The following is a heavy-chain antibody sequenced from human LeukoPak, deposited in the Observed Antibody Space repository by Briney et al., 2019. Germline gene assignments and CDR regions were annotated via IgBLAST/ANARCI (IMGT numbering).Heavy chain of an antibody. Sequence: GGSLRLSCAASGFTFSNYWMTWVRQAPGKGLEWVANIKQDGSEKYYVDSVKGRCTISRDNAKNSLYLQMNSLRAEDTAVYFCTTGGMEAGWGQGTLVTVSS. CDR2: IKQDGSEK. D-gene: IGHD3-3*01. CDR3: TTGGMEAG. J-gene: IGHJ4*02. V-gene: IGHV3-7*01. CDR1: GFTFSNYW.